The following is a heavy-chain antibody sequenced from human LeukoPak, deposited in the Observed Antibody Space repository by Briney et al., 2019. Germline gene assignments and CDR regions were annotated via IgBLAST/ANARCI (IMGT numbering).Heavy chain of an antibody. CDR1: GGSISGYY. V-gene: IGHV4-4*07. J-gene: IGHJ4*02. CDR3: VRDSGSGWYDY. CDR2: MHTSGST. Sequence: SETLSLTCTVSGGSISGYYWNWIRQPAGKGLEWIGRMHTSGSTNHNPSLKSRITMSVERSKNKFSLKLSSVTAADTAVYYCVRDSGSGWYDYWGQGTLVTVSS. D-gene: IGHD6-19*01.